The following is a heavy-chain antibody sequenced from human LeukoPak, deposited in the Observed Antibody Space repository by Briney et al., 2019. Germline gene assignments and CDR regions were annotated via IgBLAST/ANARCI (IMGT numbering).Heavy chain of an antibody. CDR2: IIPIFGTA. Sequence: VASVKVSCKASGGTFSSYAISWVRQAPGQGLEWMGGIIPIFGTANYAQKFQGRVTITTDESTSTAYMELSSLRSEDTAVYYCARGDADQLLRFDYWGQGTLVTVSS. V-gene: IGHV1-69*05. CDR3: ARGDADQLLRFDY. J-gene: IGHJ4*02. CDR1: GGTFSSYA. D-gene: IGHD2-2*01.